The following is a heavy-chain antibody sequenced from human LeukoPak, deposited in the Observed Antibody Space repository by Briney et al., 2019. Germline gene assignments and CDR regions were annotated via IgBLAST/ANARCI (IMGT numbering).Heavy chain of an antibody. J-gene: IGHJ3*02. V-gene: IGHV3-23*01. CDR1: GYTFSSYA. CDR2: ISGSDGST. Sequence: GGSLRLACAASGYTFSSYAMSWVRQAPGRGLEWVSAISGSDGSTYYADSVKGRFTISRDNSKNTLYLQMNSLRAEDTAVYYCAKGMLNYGGAFDIWGQGTMVTVSS. CDR3: AKGMLNYGGAFDI. D-gene: IGHD1-7*01.